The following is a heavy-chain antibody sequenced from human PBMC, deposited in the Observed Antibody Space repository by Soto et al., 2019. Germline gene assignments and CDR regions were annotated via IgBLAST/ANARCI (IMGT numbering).Heavy chain of an antibody. CDR3: TTGLWRIAVVVGSTGYFNP. D-gene: IGHD2-15*01. Sequence: PGGSLRLSCAASGFTFSDAWMSWVRQAPGKGLDWVGRIKSKSDGGTTEYAAPVRGRFTISRDDSKNTLYLQMNSLKTEDTAVYYCTTGLWRIAVVVGSTGYFNPWCQGTPVTVSS. V-gene: IGHV3-15*01. J-gene: IGHJ5*02. CDR1: GFTFSDAW. CDR2: IKSKSDGGTT.